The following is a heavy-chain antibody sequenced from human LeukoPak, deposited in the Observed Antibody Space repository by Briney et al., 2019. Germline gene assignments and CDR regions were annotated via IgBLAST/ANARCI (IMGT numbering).Heavy chain of an antibody. V-gene: IGHV4-31*03. CDR3: ARDTYGSGRPSYGMDV. Sequence: PSETLSLTCTVSGGSISSGGYYWSWIRQHPGKGLEWIGYIYYSGSTYYNPSLKSRVTISVDTSKNQFSLKLSSVTAADTAAYYCARDTYGSGRPSYGMDVWGQGTTVTVSS. D-gene: IGHD3-10*01. CDR1: GGSISSGGYY. J-gene: IGHJ6*02. CDR2: IYYSGST.